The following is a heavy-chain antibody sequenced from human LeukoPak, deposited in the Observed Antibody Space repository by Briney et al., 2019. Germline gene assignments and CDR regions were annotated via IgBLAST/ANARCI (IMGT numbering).Heavy chain of an antibody. Sequence: GGSLRPSCAASGFTFSGYLMDCVRHTPRKRLVWASRINSDGSSPAYADSVKGRFTISRDNAKNSLYLQMNSLRDEDTAVYYCARVAWMIGAFYTWGQGTMVTVSS. D-gene: IGHD3-22*01. J-gene: IGHJ3*02. CDR2: INSDGSSP. V-gene: IGHV3-74*01. CDR1: GFTFSGYL. CDR3: ARVAWMIGAFYT.